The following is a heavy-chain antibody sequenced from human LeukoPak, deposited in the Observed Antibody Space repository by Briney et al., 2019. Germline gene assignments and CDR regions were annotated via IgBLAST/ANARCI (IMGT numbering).Heavy chain of an antibody. CDR3: TLSLPYSGSYYGGAFDI. CDR1: GFTFSSYA. V-gene: IGHV3-23*01. CDR2: ISGSGGST. Sequence: PGGSLRLSCAASGFTFSSYAMSWVRQAPGKGLEWVSAISGSGGSTYYADSVKGRFTISRDNSKNTLYLQMNSLRAEDTAVYYSTLSLPYSGSYYGGAFDIWGQGTMVTVSS. J-gene: IGHJ3*02. D-gene: IGHD1-26*01.